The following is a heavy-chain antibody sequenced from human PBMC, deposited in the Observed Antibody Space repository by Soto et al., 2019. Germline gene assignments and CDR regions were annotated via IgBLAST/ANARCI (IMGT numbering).Heavy chain of an antibody. J-gene: IGHJ4*02. CDR1: GCSFSNFW. D-gene: IGHD2-8*02. CDR3: ASSVLVTSTMNYFDL. CDR2: IHPDDSDT. V-gene: IGHV5-51*01. Sequence: GESLKISCQASGCSFSNFWIAWARQMPGEGLEWLGIIHPDDSDTRYSPSFLGQVTISADKSIKTTYLQWSSLKASDTAIYFCASSVLVTSTMNYFDLWGQGTLVTVSS.